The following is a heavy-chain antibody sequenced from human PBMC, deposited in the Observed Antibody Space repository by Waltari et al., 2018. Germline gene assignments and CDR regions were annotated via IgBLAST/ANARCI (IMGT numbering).Heavy chain of an antibody. D-gene: IGHD6-13*01. CDR2: MNPNSGNT. CDR1: GYTFTSYD. Sequence: QVQLVQSGAEVKKPGASVKVSCKASGYTFTSYDINWVRPATGQGLEWMGWMNPNSGNTGYAQKFQGRVTITRNTAISTAYMELSSLRSEDTAVYYCATSGYSSSYDAFDIWGQGTMVTVSS. J-gene: IGHJ3*02. V-gene: IGHV1-8*03. CDR3: ATSGYSSSYDAFDI.